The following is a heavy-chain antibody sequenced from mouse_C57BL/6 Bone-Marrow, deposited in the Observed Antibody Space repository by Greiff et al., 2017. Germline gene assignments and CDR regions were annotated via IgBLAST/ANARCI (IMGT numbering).Heavy chain of an antibody. Sequence: EVKLQESGAELVRPGASVQLSCTASGFNIKDDYMHWVKQRPEPGLAWIGWIDPENGDTEYASKFQGKATLTADTSSNTAYLQLSSLTSEDTAVYYCTTRGSYCCVDDWGQGTTLTVSS. D-gene: IGHD1-1*01. CDR2: IDPENGDT. J-gene: IGHJ2*01. V-gene: IGHV14-4*01. CDR3: TTRGSYCCVDD. CDR1: GFNIKDDY.